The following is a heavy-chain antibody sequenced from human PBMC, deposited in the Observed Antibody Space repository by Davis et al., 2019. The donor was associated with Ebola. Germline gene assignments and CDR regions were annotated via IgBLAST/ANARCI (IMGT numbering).Heavy chain of an antibody. CDR3: ARDSFILTGYHRGYFDY. J-gene: IGHJ4*02. CDR1: GYTFTSYY. D-gene: IGHD3-9*01. CDR2: INPSSGST. V-gene: IGHV1-46*01. Sequence: ASAKVSCKASGYTFTSYYMHWVRQAPGQGLEWMGIINPSSGSTDYAQKFQGRVTMTRDTSTSTVYMELSSLRSDDTAVYYCARDSFILTGYHRGYFDYWGQGTLVTVSS.